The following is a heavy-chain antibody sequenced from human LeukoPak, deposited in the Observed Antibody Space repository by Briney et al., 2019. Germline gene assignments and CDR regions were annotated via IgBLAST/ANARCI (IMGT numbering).Heavy chain of an antibody. Sequence: GGSLRLSCAASGFTFTSFAMHWVRQAPGRGLEWVALISYDGSQEYYADSVRGRFTISRDTSTNTLYLQMNSLRTEDTAVYYCAKAGRGGAITMVRGVKGDYYYMDVWGKGTTVTISS. CDR1: GFTFTSFA. V-gene: IGHV3-30*04. J-gene: IGHJ6*03. CDR2: ISYDGSQE. D-gene: IGHD3-10*01. CDR3: AKAGRGGAITMVRGVKGDYYYMDV.